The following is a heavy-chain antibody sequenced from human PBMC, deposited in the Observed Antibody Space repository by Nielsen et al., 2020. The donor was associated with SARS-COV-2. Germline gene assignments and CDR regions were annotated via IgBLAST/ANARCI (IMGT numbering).Heavy chain of an antibody. Sequence: GSLRLSCTVSGGSISSSSYYWGWIRQPPGKGLEWIGSIYYSGSTYYNPSLKSRVTISVDTSKNQFSLKLSSVTAADTAVYYCARGGVSLYYYYMDVWGKGTTVTVSS. D-gene: IGHD3-16*01. CDR3: ARGGVSLYYYYMDV. CDR1: GGSISSSSYY. V-gene: IGHV4-39*01. CDR2: IYYSGST. J-gene: IGHJ6*03.